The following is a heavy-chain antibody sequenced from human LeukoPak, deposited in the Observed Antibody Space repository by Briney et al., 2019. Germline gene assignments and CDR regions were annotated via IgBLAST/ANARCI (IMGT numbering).Heavy chain of an antibody. CDR1: GYIFTRYA. Sequence: ASVKVSCKATGYIFTRYAVTWVRQAPGQGLEWMGWISGYNDNTNYAQRFQGRVTMTIDSSARTANMDLRSLRSDDTAVYYCARVGDVTIFGVVTNYYGMDVWGQGTTVTVSS. CDR2: ISGYNDNT. V-gene: IGHV1-18*01. D-gene: IGHD3-3*01. J-gene: IGHJ6*02. CDR3: ARVGDVTIFGVVTNYYGMDV.